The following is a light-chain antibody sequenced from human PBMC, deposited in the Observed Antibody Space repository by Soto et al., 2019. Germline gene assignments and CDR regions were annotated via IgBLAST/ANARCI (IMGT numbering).Light chain of an antibody. J-gene: IGKJ1*01. CDR1: QSVYSDY. V-gene: IGKV3-20*01. CDR3: KQNGSPAPWT. Sequence: IVLTQSPGSLSLSPGDRATLSCRASQSVYSDYVAWYQKKHGQAPKILLYETSTRATGIPERFSGSGSGTDFTLTISRREPDDFAGYYFKQNGSPAPWTFGEGTKVYMK. CDR2: ETS.